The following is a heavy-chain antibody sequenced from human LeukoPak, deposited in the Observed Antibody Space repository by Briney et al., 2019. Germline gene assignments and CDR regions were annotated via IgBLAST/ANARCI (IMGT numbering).Heavy chain of an antibody. Sequence: GGSLRLSCAASGFSLTSSAMNWVRQAPGKGLEWVSAISGSGGSTYYADSVKGRFTISRDNSKNTLYLQMNSLRAEDTAVYYCAKGRVIAAAGSVDYWGQGTLVTVSS. CDR2: ISGSGGST. V-gene: IGHV3-23*01. CDR1: GFSLTSSA. D-gene: IGHD6-13*01. CDR3: AKGRVIAAAGSVDY. J-gene: IGHJ4*02.